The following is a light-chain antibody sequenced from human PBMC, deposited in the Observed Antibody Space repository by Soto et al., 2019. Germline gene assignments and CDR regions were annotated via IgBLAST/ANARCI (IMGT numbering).Light chain of an antibody. CDR2: DAS. J-gene: IGKJ2*01. V-gene: IGKV1-5*01. CDR1: QTTNTW. CDR3: QQYISYPYT. Sequence: DIQMTQFPSTLSASVGDRVTITCRASQTTNTWLAWYQQKPGTAPKLLIYDASSLDGGVPSRFSASGSGTEFTLTISSLQPDDLATYYCQQYISYPYTFGQGTKVETK.